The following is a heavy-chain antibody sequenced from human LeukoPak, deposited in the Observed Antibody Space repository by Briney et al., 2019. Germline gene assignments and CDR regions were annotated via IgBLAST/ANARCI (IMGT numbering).Heavy chain of an antibody. D-gene: IGHD3-22*01. CDR1: GFTFSSYE. J-gene: IGHJ4*02. Sequence: GGSLRLSCAVSGFTFSSYEMNWVRQAPGKGLEWVSYISSGTTIYYADSVKGRFTISRDNAKNSLYLQMNSLRAGDTAVYYCARGEYYYDSSGSGIKTFDYWGQGTLVTVSS. V-gene: IGHV3-48*03. CDR2: ISSGTTI. CDR3: ARGEYYYDSSGSGIKTFDY.